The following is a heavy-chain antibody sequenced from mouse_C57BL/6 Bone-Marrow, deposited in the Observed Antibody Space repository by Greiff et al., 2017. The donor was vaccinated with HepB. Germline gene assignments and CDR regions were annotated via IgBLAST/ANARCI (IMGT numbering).Heavy chain of an antibody. J-gene: IGHJ3*01. CDR3: ARSPIYYYGSSVAY. CDR1: GYAFSSSW. CDR2: IYPGDGDT. Sequence: VQLQQSGPELVKPGASVKISCKASGYAFSSSWMNWVKQRPGKGLEWIGRIYPGDGDTNYNGKFKGKATLTADNSSSTAYMQLSSLTSEDSAVYFCARSPIYYYGSSVAYWGQGTLFTVSA. V-gene: IGHV1-82*01. D-gene: IGHD1-1*01.